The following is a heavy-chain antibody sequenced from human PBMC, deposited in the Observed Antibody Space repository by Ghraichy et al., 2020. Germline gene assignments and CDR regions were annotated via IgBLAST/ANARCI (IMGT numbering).Heavy chain of an antibody. D-gene: IGHD4-17*01. J-gene: IGHJ6*02. CDR2: IIPIFGTA. CDR1: GGTFSSYA. CDR3: ARDYGDYGDNYYYYGMDV. Sequence: SVKVSCKASGGTFSSYAISWVRQAPGQGLEWMGGIIPIFGTANYAQKFQGRVTITADESTSTAYMELSSLRSEDTAVYYCARDYGDYGDNYYYYGMDVWGQGTTVTVSS. V-gene: IGHV1-69*13.